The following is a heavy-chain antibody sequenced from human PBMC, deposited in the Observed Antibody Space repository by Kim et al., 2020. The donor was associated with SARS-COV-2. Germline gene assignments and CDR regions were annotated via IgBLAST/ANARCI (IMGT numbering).Heavy chain of an antibody. V-gene: IGHV3-23*01. CDR3: ANPRQPDY. Sequence: GDTTTYADSVKGLFTISRDNSQNTLYLQRSSPGAEDTAIYYCANPRQPDYWGQGTLVTVSS. J-gene: IGHJ4*02. CDR2: GDTT. D-gene: IGHD6-13*01.